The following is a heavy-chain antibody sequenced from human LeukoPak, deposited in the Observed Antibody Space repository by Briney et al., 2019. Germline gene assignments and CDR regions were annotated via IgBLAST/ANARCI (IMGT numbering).Heavy chain of an antibody. Sequence: SETLSLTCAVYGGSFSGYYWSWIRQPPGKGPEWIGEINHSGSTNYNPSLKSRVTISVDTSKNQFSLKLSSVTAADTAVYYCARGISSILPSWGYLNWFDPWGQGTLVTVSS. CDR2: INHSGST. D-gene: IGHD3-16*01. J-gene: IGHJ5*02. CDR1: GGSFSGYY. V-gene: IGHV4-34*01. CDR3: ARGISSILPSWGYLNWFDP.